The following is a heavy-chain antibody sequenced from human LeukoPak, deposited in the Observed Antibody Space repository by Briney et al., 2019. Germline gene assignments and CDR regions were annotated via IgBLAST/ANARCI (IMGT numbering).Heavy chain of an antibody. J-gene: IGHJ6*02. CDR2: MNPNSGNT. D-gene: IGHD2-15*01. CDR1: GYTFTSYD. V-gene: IGHV1-8*01. Sequence: ASVKVSCKASGYTFTSYDINWVRQATGQGLEWMGWMNPNSGNTGYAQKFQGRVTMTRNTSISTAYMELSSLRSEDTAVYYCARGSVVVVAATYYYYGMDVWDQGTTVTVSS. CDR3: ARGSVVVVAATYYYYGMDV.